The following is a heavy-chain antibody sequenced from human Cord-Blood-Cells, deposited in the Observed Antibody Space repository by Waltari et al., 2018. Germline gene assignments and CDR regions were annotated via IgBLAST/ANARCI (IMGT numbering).Heavy chain of an antibody. CDR1: GATFSSYA. Sequence: QVQLVQSGAEVTKPGSSVKVSCKASGATFSSYAILCVRQAPGQGLEWMGRIIPILGIANYAQKFQGRVTITADKSTSTAYMELSSLRSEDTAVYYCAGSDILTGYYDYWGQGTLVTVSS. J-gene: IGHJ4*02. CDR2: IIPILGIA. V-gene: IGHV1-69*09. CDR3: AGSDILTGYYDY. D-gene: IGHD3-9*01.